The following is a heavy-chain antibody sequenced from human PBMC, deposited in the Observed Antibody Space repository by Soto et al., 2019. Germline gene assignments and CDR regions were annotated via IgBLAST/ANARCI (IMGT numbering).Heavy chain of an antibody. Sequence: GGSLRLSCAASGFTFSSYWMHWVRQALGMGLVLVSRINSKGSSTTHADSGRGRSTISRDNAKNTLYLQMNSLRADDTVVYYCAGARGLDYFDRGTSDYRGQGNLVTVSS. D-gene: IGHD3-22*01. CDR2: INSKGSST. J-gene: IGHJ4*02. CDR3: AGARGLDYFDRGTSDY. CDR1: GFTFSSYW. V-gene: IGHV3-74*01.